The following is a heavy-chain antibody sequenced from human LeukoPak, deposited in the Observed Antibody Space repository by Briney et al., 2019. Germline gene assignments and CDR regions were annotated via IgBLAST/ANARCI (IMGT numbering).Heavy chain of an antibody. J-gene: IGHJ4*02. CDR1: GFTFSSYA. Sequence: PGGSLRLSCAASGFTFSSYAMTWVRQAPGKGLEWVSGISGSGAGTYYADSVKDRFTISRDNSENTLYLQMHSLRADDTAVYYWATTKGGGGDPIGGFDFWGRGTLVIVSS. CDR3: ATTKGGGGDPIGGFDF. V-gene: IGHV3-23*01. CDR2: ISGSGAGT. D-gene: IGHD2-21*02.